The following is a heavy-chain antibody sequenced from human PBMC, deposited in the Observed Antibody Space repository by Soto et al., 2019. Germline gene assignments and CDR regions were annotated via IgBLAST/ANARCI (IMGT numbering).Heavy chain of an antibody. J-gene: IGHJ4*02. CDR2: IKSKTDGGTT. D-gene: IGHD2-21*02. CDR3: TTGTYCGGDCSAFDY. V-gene: IGHV3-15*07. Sequence: EVQLVESGGGLVKPGGSLRLSCAASGFTFSNAWMNWVRQAPGKGLEWVGRIKSKTDGGTTDYAAPVKGRFTISRDDSKNTLYLQMNRLKTEDTAVYYCTTGTYCGGDCSAFDYWGQGALVTVSS. CDR1: GFTFSNAW.